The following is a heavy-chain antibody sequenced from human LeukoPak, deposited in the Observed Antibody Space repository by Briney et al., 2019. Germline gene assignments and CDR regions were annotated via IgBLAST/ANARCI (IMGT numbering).Heavy chain of an antibody. V-gene: IGHV3-30-3*01. CDR1: GFTFSSYA. CDR3: ARGPLGYCCGSTCSNFDF. J-gene: IGHJ4*02. D-gene: IGHD2-15*01. CDR2: ISYDGNNK. Sequence: GGSLRLSCAASGFTFSSYAMHWVRQAPGKGLEWVAVISYDGNNKYYADSVKGRFTISRDNSKNTLYLQMNSLRADDTAVYSCARGPLGYCCGSTCSNFDFWGQGTLVTVSS.